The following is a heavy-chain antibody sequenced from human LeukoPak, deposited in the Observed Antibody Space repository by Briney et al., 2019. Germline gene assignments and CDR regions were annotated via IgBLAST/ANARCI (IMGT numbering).Heavy chain of an antibody. D-gene: IGHD3-22*01. CDR2: ISGSGGST. CDR3: ARYRNYYDSSGYYPFDY. CDR1: GFTFSSYA. Sequence: GGSLRLSCAASGFTFSSYAMSWVRQAPGKGLEWVSAISGSGGSTYYADSVKGRFTISRDNSKNTLYLQMNSLRAEDTAVYYCARYRNYYDSSGYYPFDYWGQGSLVTVSS. J-gene: IGHJ4*02. V-gene: IGHV3-23*01.